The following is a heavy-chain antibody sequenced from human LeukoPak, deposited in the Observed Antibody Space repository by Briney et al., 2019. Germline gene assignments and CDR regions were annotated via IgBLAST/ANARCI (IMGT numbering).Heavy chain of an antibody. CDR2: IYYSGST. CDR3: ARVYYYDSSGYYYATPTYYFDY. Sequence: SETLSLTCAVYGGSFSSYYWGWIRQPPGKGLEWIGSIYYSGSTYYNPSLKSRVTISVDTSKNQFSLKLSSVTAADTAVYYCARVYYYDSSGYYYATPTYYFDYWGQGTLVTVSS. D-gene: IGHD3-22*01. CDR1: GGSFSSYY. J-gene: IGHJ4*02. V-gene: IGHV4-39*01.